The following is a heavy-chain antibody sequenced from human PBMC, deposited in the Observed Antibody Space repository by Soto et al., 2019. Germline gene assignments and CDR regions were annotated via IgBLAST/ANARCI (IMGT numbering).Heavy chain of an antibody. CDR3: ARDPTDYYGSGSYY. V-gene: IGHV3-48*01. D-gene: IGHD3-10*01. CDR1: GFTFSIYS. Sequence: GGSLRLSCAASGFTFSIYSMNWVRQAPGKGLEWVSYITGRSSNIYYADSVKGRFTISRDNAQNSLYLELNSLRAEDTAVYYCARDPTDYYGSGSYYWGQGTLVTVSS. CDR2: ITGRSSNI. J-gene: IGHJ4*02.